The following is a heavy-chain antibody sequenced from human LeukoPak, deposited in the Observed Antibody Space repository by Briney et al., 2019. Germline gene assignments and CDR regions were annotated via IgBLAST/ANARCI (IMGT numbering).Heavy chain of an antibody. CDR3: ARDRITMVNEDPGEFDY. D-gene: IGHD3-10*01. J-gene: IGHJ4*02. CDR2: IYYSGST. V-gene: IGHV4-31*03. Sequence: SQTLSLTCTVSGGSISSGGYYWSWIRQHPGTGLEWIGYIYYSGSTYYNPSLKSRVTISVDTSKNQFSLKLSSVTAADTAVYYCARDRITMVNEDPGEFDYWGQGTLVTVSS. CDR1: GGSISSGGYY.